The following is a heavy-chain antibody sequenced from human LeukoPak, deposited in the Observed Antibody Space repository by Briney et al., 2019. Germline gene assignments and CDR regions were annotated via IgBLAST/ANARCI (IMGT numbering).Heavy chain of an antibody. CDR3: ARDDFPQLWPAPHWFDP. CDR1: GFTFSSYG. Sequence: GGSLRLSCAASGFTFSSYGMHWVRQAPGKGLEWVAVIWYDGSNKYYADSVKGRFTISRDNSKNTLYLQMNSLRAEDTAVYYCARDDFPQLWPAPHWFDPWGQGTLVTVSS. V-gene: IGHV3-33*01. CDR2: IWYDGSNK. D-gene: IGHD5-18*01. J-gene: IGHJ5*02.